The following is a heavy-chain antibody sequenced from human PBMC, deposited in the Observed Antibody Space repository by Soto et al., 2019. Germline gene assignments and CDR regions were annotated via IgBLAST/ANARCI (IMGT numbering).Heavy chain of an antibody. J-gene: IGHJ4*02. CDR1: GDTFTIFA. D-gene: IGHD5-12*01. CDR3: ARDLGSGYDPGDY. Sequence: QVQLVQSGAEVKKPGSSVNVSCKASGDTFTIFAISWVRQAPGQGLEWMGGIIPTIGTTNYAQRFQGRITLTGDESTGTAYMELSSLKSEDTAVYYCARDLGSGYDPGDYWGQGTLVTVSS. V-gene: IGHV1-69*12. CDR2: IIPTIGTT.